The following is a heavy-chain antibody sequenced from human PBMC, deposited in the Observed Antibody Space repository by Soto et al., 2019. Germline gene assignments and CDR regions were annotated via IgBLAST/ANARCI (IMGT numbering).Heavy chain of an antibody. V-gene: IGHV3-23*01. J-gene: IGHJ4*02. D-gene: IGHD3-22*01. CDR3: AKDPTSYDSSAQFDS. CDR1: GFTFSSYV. CDR2: ISGGGSST. Sequence: PGGSLRLSCAASGFTFSSYVMNWVRQAPGKGLEWVSGISGGGSSTYHADSVKGRFTISRDNSKNTLYLQMNSLRAEDTAVYYCAKDPTSYDSSAQFDSWGQGTLVTVSS.